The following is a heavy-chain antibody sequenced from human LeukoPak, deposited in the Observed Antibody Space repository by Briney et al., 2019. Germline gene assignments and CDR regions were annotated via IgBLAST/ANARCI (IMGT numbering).Heavy chain of an antibody. CDR2: IRSKDYGGTT. V-gene: IGHV3-49*04. CDR1: GFTFSSYA. J-gene: IGHJ4*02. CDR3: TRVKWGSSGVLDY. D-gene: IGHD6-6*01. Sequence: PGGSLRLSCAASGFTFSSYAMSWVRQAPGKGLEWVGFIRSKDYGGTTEYAASVKGRFTISRDDSKSIAHLQMNSLKTGDTAVYYCTRVKWGSSGVLDYWGQGTLVTVSS.